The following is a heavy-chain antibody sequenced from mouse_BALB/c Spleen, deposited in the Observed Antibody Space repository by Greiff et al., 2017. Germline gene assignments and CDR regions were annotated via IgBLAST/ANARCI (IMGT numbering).Heavy chain of an antibody. J-gene: IGHJ4*01. D-gene: IGHD1-1*01. V-gene: IGHV1-54*03. CDR3: ARSEYYGSSGAMDY. CDR2: INPGSGGT. Sequence: VQRVESGAELVRPGTSVKVSCKASGYAFTNYLIEWVKQRPGQGLEWIGVINPGSGGTNSNEKFKGKATLTADKSSSTAYMQLSSLTSDDSAVYFCARSEYYGSSGAMDYWGQGTSVTVSS. CDR1: GYAFTNYL.